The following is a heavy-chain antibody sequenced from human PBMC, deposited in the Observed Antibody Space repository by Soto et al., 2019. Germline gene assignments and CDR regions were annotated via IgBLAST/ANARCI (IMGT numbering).Heavy chain of an antibody. D-gene: IGHD6-13*01. J-gene: IGHJ4*02. CDR2: VSSSSTYI. V-gene: IGHV3-21*02. Sequence: EVQLVESGGGLVKPGGSLRLSCAASGFTFSNYIMNWVRQAPGKGLEWVSSVSSSSTYIYYADSVKGRFTISRDNANNSLFLQMNSLRADDTALYFCARGDWTGLSRSGWSPQFWGQGTLLTVSS. CDR3: ARGDWTGLSRSGWSPQF. CDR1: GFTFSNYI.